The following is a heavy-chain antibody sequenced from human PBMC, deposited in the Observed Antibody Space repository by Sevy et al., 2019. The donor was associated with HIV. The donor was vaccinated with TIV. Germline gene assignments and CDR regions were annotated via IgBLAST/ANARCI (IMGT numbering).Heavy chain of an antibody. V-gene: IGHV3-30*18. D-gene: IGHD1-26*01. CDR1: RFTFSSYG. CDR2: ISYDGSNK. Sequence: GGSLRLSCAASRFTFSSYGMHWVRQAPGKGLEWVAVISYDGSNKYYADSVKGRFTISRDNSKNTLYLQMNSLRAEDTAVYYCAKDLALIVGATGFDYWGQGTLVTVSS. J-gene: IGHJ4*02. CDR3: AKDLALIVGATGFDY.